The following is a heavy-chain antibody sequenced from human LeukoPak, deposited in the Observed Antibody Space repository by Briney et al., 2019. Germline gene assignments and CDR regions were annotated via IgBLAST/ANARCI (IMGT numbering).Heavy chain of an antibody. CDR3: AKDPKPVRYQYFDY. CDR2: ISGDGGST. V-gene: IGHV3-43*02. CDR1: GFTFDDYA. D-gene: IGHD2-2*01. Sequence: PGGSLRLSCAASGFTFDDYAMHWVRQAPGKGLEWVSLISGDGGSTYYADSVKGRFTISRDNSKNTLYLQMNSLRAEDTAVYYCAKDPKPVRYQYFDYWGQGTLVTVSS. J-gene: IGHJ4*02.